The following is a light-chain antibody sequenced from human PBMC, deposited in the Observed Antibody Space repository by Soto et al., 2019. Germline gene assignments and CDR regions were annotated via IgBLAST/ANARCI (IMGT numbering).Light chain of an antibody. CDR2: YVS. CDR3: CSYAGGYPLDV. CDR1: SSDVGAYNY. J-gene: IGLJ2*01. Sequence: QSALTQPRSVSGSPGQSVTISCTGTSSDVGAYNYVSWYQQHPGKAPKLMIYYVSERPSGVPDRFSGSKSGNTASLTISGLPAEDEADYYCCSYAGGYPLDVFGGGTKLTVL. V-gene: IGLV2-11*01.